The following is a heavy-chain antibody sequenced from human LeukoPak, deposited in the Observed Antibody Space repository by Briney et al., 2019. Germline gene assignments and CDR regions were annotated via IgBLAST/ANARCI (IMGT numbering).Heavy chain of an antibody. V-gene: IGHV4-30-2*01. D-gene: IGHD2-2*01. Sequence: SQTLSLTCTVSGGSISSGGYYWSWIRQPSGKGLEWIGYIYHSGSTYYNPSLKSRVTISVDRSKNQFSLKLSSVTAADTAVYYCARGGYCSSTRCYADYWGQGTLVTVSS. CDR1: GGSISSGGYY. J-gene: IGHJ4*02. CDR3: ARGGYCSSTRCYADY. CDR2: IYHSGST.